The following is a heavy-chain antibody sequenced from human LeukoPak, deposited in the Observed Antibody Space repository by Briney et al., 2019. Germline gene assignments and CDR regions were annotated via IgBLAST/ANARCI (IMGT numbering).Heavy chain of an antibody. J-gene: IGHJ4*02. CDR3: ARQKKQTTAIDY. Sequence: ASVKVSCKASGYTFTTYGFSWVRQAPGQGLEWMGWISSYNGGADYAQKLQGRVTMTTDTSTSTTYMELRSLRSDDTAVYYCARQKKQTTAIDYWGQGALVTVSS. CDR2: ISSYNGGA. CDR1: GYTFTTYG. D-gene: IGHD6-25*01. V-gene: IGHV1-18*01.